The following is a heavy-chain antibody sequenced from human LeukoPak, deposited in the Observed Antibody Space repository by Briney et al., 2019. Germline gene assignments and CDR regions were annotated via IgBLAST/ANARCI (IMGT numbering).Heavy chain of an antibody. CDR3: ARDRGWEHLRAENCFDP. V-gene: IGHV1-2*02. CDR1: GYTFATYH. CDR2: IHPDSGST. D-gene: IGHD1-26*01. Sequence: GASVKVSCKASGYTFATYHIHWVRQAPGQGLEWMGWIHPDSGSTNYAQKLQGRVTMTTDTPITTSYMELSGLTSDDTAIYYCARDRGWEHLRAENCFDPWGQGTLVTVS. J-gene: IGHJ5*01.